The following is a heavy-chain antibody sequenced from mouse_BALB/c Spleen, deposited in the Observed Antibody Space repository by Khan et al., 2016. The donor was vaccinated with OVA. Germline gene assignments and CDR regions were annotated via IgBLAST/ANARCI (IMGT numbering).Heavy chain of an antibody. J-gene: IGHJ2*01. Sequence: VQLQQSGAELVKPGATVKMSCTASGFNFTDSYMHWLKQRPEQGLEWIGSIDPPIGNTKYNPKFQGKATLTADTSSNTAYLQLSSLTSEDTAVYYCARMARKWGQGTTLTVSS. CDR2: IDPPIGNT. CDR3: ARMARK. CDR1: GFNFTDSY. V-gene: IGHV14-3*02.